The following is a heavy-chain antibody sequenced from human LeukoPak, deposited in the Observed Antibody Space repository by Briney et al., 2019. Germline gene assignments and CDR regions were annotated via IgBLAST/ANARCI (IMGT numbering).Heavy chain of an antibody. D-gene: IGHD5-18*01. CDR2: IYYSGST. CDR1: GGSISSYY. Sequence: SETLSLTCTVSGGSISSYYWSWIRQPPGKGLEWIGYIYYSGSTNYNTSLKSRVTISVDTSKNQFSLKLSSVTAADTAVYYCARGGYSYGHHSKFDYWGQGTLVTVSS. CDR3: ARGGYSYGHHSKFDY. V-gene: IGHV4-59*01. J-gene: IGHJ4*02.